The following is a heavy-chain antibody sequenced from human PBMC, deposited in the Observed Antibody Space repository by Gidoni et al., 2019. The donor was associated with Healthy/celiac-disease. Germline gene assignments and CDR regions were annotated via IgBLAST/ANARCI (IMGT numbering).Heavy chain of an antibody. Sequence: QVQLVQSGAEVKKPGSSVKVSCQASGGTFSSYAISWVRQAPGQGLEWLGRIIPILGIANYAQKVQGRVTITADKSTSTAYMELSSLRSEDTAVYYCARENKAAIFGVATGANWFDPWGQGTLVTVSS. J-gene: IGHJ5*02. CDR3: ARENKAAIFGVATGANWFDP. D-gene: IGHD3-3*01. CDR2: IIPILGIA. V-gene: IGHV1-69*04. CDR1: GGTFSSYA.